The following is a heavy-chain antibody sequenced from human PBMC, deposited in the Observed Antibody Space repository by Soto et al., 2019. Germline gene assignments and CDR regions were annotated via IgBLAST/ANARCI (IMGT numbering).Heavy chain of an antibody. J-gene: IGHJ6*02. Sequence: SGPTLVNPTQTLTLTCTFSGFSLSTSGMCVSRIRQPPGKALEWLALIDWDDDKYYSTSLKTRLTISKDTSKNQVVLTMTNMDPVDTATYYCARIRSGYEQSHYYYGMDVWGQGTTVTVSS. V-gene: IGHV2-70*01. CDR3: ARIRSGYEQSHYYYGMDV. CDR1: GFSLSTSGMC. CDR2: IDWDDDK. D-gene: IGHD5-12*01.